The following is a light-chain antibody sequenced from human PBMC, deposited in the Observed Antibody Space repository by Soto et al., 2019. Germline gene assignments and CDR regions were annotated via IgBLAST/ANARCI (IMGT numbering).Light chain of an antibody. Sequence: EIELTQSPATLSLSPGERATLSCGASQSVSSSYLAWYQQKPGLAPRLLIYDASSRATGIPDRFSGSGSGTDFTLTISRLEPEDFAVYYCQQYGSSPRTFCQGTKVEIK. J-gene: IGKJ1*01. CDR1: QSVSSSY. V-gene: IGKV3D-20*01. CDR3: QQYGSSPRT. CDR2: DAS.